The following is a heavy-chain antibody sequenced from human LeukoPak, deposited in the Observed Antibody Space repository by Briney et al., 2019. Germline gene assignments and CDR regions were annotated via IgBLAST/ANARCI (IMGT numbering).Heavy chain of an antibody. J-gene: IGHJ4*02. CDR3: ARGLAATN. Sequence: PGGSLRLSCAASGFTVSNNYMNWVRQAPGKGLECVSVIYSGGSTYYADSVKGRFTISRDNPKNTLYLQMNSLRAEDTAVYYCARGLAATNWGQGTLVIVSS. V-gene: IGHV3-53*01. D-gene: IGHD2-15*01. CDR1: GFTVSNNY. CDR2: IYSGGST.